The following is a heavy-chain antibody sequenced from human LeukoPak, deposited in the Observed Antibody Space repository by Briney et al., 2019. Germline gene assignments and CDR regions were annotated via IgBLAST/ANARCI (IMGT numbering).Heavy chain of an antibody. D-gene: IGHD5-18*01. J-gene: IGHJ5*02. CDR3: AKDPRIQLWLSQDQRRFDP. CDR2: ISGSGGST. Sequence: PGGSLRLSCAASGFTFSSYAMSWVRQAPGKGLEWVSAISGSGGSTYYADSVKGRFTISRDNSKNTLYLQMNSLRAEDTAVYYCAKDPRIQLWLSQDQRRFDPWGQGTLVTVSS. CDR1: GFTFSSYA. V-gene: IGHV3-23*01.